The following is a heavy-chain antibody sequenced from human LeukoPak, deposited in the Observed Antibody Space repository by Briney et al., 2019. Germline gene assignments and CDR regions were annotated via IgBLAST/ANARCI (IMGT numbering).Heavy chain of an antibody. J-gene: IGHJ4*02. Sequence: GGSLRLSCAASRFTFSSYEMNWVRQAPGKGPEWVSYISSSGSTMYYADSVKGRFTISRDNAENSLYLQMNNLRAEDTAVYYCARDHGVGAVDYWGQGTLVTVSS. V-gene: IGHV3-48*03. CDR1: RFTFSSYE. CDR3: ARDHGVGAVDY. CDR2: ISSSGSTM. D-gene: IGHD1-26*01.